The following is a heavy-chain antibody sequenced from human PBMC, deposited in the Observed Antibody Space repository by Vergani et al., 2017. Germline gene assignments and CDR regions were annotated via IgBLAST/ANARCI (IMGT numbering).Heavy chain of an antibody. J-gene: IGHJ3*02. CDR1: GFTFSSYG. CDR3: ATSSTMMGAFAI. V-gene: IGHV3-30*03. D-gene: IGHD3-22*01. CDR2: ISYDGSNK. Sequence: QVQLVESGGGVVQPGRSLRLSCAASGFTFSSYGMHWVRQAPGKGLEWVAVISYDGSNKYYADSVKGRFTISRDNSKNTLYLHMNSLRAEDTAVYYCATSSTMMGAFAIWGQGTMVTVSS.